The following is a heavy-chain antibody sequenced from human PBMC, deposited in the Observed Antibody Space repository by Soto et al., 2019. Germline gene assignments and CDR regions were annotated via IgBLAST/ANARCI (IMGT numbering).Heavy chain of an antibody. CDR1: GGTFSSYT. D-gene: IGHD1-26*01. V-gene: IGHV1-69*02. Sequence: SVKVSCKASGGTFSSYTISWVRQAPGQGLEWMGRIIPILGIANYAQKFQGRVTITADKSTSTAYMELSSLRSEDTAVYYCARVRYSGSYPWYGMDVWGQGTTVTVS. J-gene: IGHJ6*02. CDR2: IIPILGIA. CDR3: ARVRYSGSYPWYGMDV.